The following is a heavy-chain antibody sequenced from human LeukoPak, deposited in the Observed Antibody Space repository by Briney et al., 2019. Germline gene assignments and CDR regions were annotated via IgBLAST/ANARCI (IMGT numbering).Heavy chain of an antibody. J-gene: IGHJ5*02. D-gene: IGHD2-2*01. CDR2: IIPIFGTA. V-gene: IGHV1-69*05. CDR1: GGTFSSYV. CDR3: ARTALPIVVVPAANRYNWFDP. Sequence: GASVKVSCKASGGTFSSYVISWVRQAPGQGLEWMGGIIPIFGTANYAQKFQGRVTITTDESTSTAYMELSSLRSEDTAVYYCARTALPIVVVPAANRYNWFDPWGQGTLVTVSS.